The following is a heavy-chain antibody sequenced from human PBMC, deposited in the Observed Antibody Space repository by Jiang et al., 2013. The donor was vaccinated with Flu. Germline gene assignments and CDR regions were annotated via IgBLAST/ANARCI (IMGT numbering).Heavy chain of an antibody. D-gene: IGHD3-9*01. CDR1: GFSFNYYR. CDR3: ATLRGSSYDTYLADF. CDR2: LWHDGSNK. V-gene: IGHV3-30*02. Sequence: VQLLESGGGVVQPGGSLRLSCAASGFSFNYYRMHWVRQSPGKGLEWVASLWHDGSNKFYADSVRGRFTISRDNSRNTLYLQMNSLRPEDTAVYYCATLRGSSYDTYLADFWGQGTLGHRLL. J-gene: IGHJ4*02.